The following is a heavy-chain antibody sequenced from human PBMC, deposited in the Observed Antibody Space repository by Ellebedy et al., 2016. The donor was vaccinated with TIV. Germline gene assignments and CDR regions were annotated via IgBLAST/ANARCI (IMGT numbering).Heavy chain of an antibody. CDR1: GGSISSYY. CDR2: IYSSGST. V-gene: IGHV4-59*01. D-gene: IGHD2-15*01. J-gene: IGHJ5*02. Sequence: MPGGSLRLSCTVSGGSISSYYWSWIRQPPGKGLEWIGYIYSSGSTNSTPSLKSRATISVDTSRNQFSLKLSLLTAADTAVYYCARMGQRHCSGGTCRGPWFDPWGQGTLVTVSS. CDR3: ARMGQRHCSGGTCRGPWFDP.